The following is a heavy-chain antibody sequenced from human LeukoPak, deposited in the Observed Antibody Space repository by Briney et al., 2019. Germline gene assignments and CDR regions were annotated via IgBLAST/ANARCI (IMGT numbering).Heavy chain of an antibody. CDR1: GFTFSSYW. D-gene: IGHD5-18*01. J-gene: IGHJ4*02. CDR2: INSDGSST. Sequence: PGGSLRLSCATSGFTFSSYWMHWVRQAPGKGLVWVSRINSDGSSTSYADSVKGRFTISRDNAKNTLYLQMNSLRAEDTAVYYCARDRGQLWPVHFDYWGQGTLVTVSS. V-gene: IGHV3-74*01. CDR3: ARDRGQLWPVHFDY.